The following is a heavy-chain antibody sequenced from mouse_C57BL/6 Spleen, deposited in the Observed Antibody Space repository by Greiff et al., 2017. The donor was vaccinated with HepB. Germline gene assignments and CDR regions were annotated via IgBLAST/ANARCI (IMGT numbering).Heavy chain of an antibody. CDR2: IYPGSGNT. D-gene: IGHD2-3*01. J-gene: IGHJ2*01. CDR1: GYTFTDYY. CDR3: ARGVTTREFDY. Sequence: VKLQESGAELVRPGASVKLSCKASGYTFTDYYINWVKQRPGQGLEWIARIYPGSGNTYYNEKFKGKATLTAEKSSSTAYMQLSSLTSEDSAVYVCARGVTTREFDYWGQGTTLTVSS. V-gene: IGHV1-76*01.